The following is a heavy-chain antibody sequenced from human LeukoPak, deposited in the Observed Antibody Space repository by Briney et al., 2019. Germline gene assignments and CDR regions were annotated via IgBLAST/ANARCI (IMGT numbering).Heavy chain of an antibody. Sequence: ASVRVSCKASGYIFTSYFMHWVRQAHGQGVEWMGLINPSGGSTRYAQRLQGRVTITRDMSTSTVYMELSSLRSEDTAVYYCARALPHRRLMDTTMEQHCFDPWGQGTLVTVSS. J-gene: IGHJ5*02. CDR3: ARALPHRRLMDTTMEQHCFDP. D-gene: IGHD5-18*01. CDR2: INPSGGST. V-gene: IGHV1-46*01. CDR1: GYIFTSYF.